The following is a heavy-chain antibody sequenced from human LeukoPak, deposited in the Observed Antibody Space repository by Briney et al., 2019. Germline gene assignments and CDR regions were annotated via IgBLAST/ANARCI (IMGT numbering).Heavy chain of an antibody. J-gene: IGHJ6*04. CDR2: INPNSGGT. CDR3: AKVGEGWFGELPQV. V-gene: IGHV1-2*02. Sequence: ASVKVSCKASGYTFTGYYIHWLRQAPGQGLEWMGWINPNSGGTNYAQKFQGRVTMTRDTSISTAYMELSRLTSDDSAVYYCAKVGEGWFGELPQVWGKGTTVTMSS. CDR1: GYTFTGYY. D-gene: IGHD3-10*01.